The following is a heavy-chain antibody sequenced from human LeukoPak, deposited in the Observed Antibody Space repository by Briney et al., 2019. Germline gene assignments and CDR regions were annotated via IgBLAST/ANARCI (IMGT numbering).Heavy chain of an antibody. CDR3: ARDSSGYYRIDY. CDR1: GXSISSYY. J-gene: IGHJ4*02. D-gene: IGHD3-22*01. V-gene: IGHV4-59*08. Sequence: SETLSLTCTVSGXSISSYYWSWIRQPPGKGLEWIGYVFHSGSTNYNPSLKSRVTISVDTSKNQFSLKLTSVTAADTAVYYCARDSSGYYRIDYWGQGTLVTVSS. CDR2: VFHSGST.